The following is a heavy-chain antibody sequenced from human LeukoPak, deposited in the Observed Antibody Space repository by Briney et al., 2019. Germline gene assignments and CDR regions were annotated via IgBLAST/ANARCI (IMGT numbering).Heavy chain of an antibody. J-gene: IGHJ4*02. CDR1: DYSIRSGGYS. CDR3: ARVTGYVMEDYFDY. D-gene: IGHD6-13*01. Sequence: SETLSLTCAVSDYSIRSGGYSWNWIRQPPGKGLEWIGYIYNSGSTNYNPSLKSRVTISVDMSKNQFSLKLTSVTAADTAVYYCARVTGYVMEDYFDYWGQGTLVTVSS. V-gene: IGHV4-30-2*01. CDR2: IYNSGST.